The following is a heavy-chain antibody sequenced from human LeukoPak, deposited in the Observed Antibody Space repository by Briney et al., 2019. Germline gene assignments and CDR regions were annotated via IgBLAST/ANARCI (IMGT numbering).Heavy chain of an antibody. J-gene: IGHJ6*02. CDR3: AKGRVSYYYGMDV. Sequence: GGSLRLSCAASGFTFSSYGMHWVRQAPGKGLEWVAVISYDGSNKYYADSVKGRFTISRDNSKNTLYLQMNSLRAEDTAVYYCAKGRVSYYYGMDVWGQGTTVTVSS. V-gene: IGHV3-30*18. CDR1: GFTFSSYG. CDR2: ISYDGSNK. D-gene: IGHD3-10*01.